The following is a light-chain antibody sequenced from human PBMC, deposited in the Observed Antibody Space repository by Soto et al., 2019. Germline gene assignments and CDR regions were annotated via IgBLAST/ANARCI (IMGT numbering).Light chain of an antibody. Sequence: EIVLTQSPGTLSLSPGDRATLSCRANQSIYYSYLAWYQQKPGQPPSLLFYGASSRATGTPDRFSGSGSGTDFTLTISRLEPEDFAVYYCQQYGSSPRTFGQGTRVEIK. CDR3: QQYGSSPRT. CDR1: QSIYYSY. CDR2: GAS. V-gene: IGKV3-20*01. J-gene: IGKJ1*01.